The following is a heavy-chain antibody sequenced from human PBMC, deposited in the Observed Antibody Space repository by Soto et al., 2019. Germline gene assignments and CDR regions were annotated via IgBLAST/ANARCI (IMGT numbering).Heavy chain of an antibody. Sequence: QMQLVQSGAEVKKPGSSVKVSCKAPGGTFSTYAISWVRQAPGQGLEWMGGVIPIFGTPKYAQKFQGRVTIPADESTSTGYMELRSLRSEDTAVYYCARSQGGSSSLDIYYYYYYGMDVWGQGTTVTVSS. J-gene: IGHJ6*02. D-gene: IGHD2-15*01. CDR3: ARSQGGSSSLDIYYYYYYGMDV. V-gene: IGHV1-69*01. CDR2: VIPIFGTP. CDR1: GGTFSTYA.